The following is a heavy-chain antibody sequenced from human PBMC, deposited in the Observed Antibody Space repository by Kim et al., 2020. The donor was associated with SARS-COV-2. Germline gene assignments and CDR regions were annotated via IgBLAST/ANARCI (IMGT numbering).Heavy chain of an antibody. CDR2: IGGSGATT. V-gene: IGHV3-23*01. D-gene: IGHD3-22*01. CDR1: GFTFSSFA. CDR3: AKVKYHASSNYHYDQ. Sequence: GGSLRLSCAASGFTFSSFAMTWVRQAPGKGLQWVSAIGGSGATTYYADSVRGRFSISRDNSKNTLYLQINTLRAEDTAVYYCAKVKYHASSNYHYDQWGQGTLVTVSS. J-gene: IGHJ5*02.